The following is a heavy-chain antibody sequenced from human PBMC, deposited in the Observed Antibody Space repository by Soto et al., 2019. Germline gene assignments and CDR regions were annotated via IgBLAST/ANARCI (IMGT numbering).Heavy chain of an antibody. V-gene: IGHV1-69*01. D-gene: IGHD3-16*01. CDR3: ARDGRLRLGELTARAFEF. Sequence: QVQLVQSGAEVKKPGSSVKVSCKASGGTFSSYAISWVRQAPGQGLEWMGVIIPIFGTANSAQKFQGRVTITANESTITAGMERISLRSADTDVYYCARDGRLRLGELTARAFEFWCQGPMVTVS. CDR1: GGTFSSYA. J-gene: IGHJ3*01. CDR2: IIPIFGTA.